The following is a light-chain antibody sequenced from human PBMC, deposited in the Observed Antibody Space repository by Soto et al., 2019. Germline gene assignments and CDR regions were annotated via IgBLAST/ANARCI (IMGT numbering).Light chain of an antibody. V-gene: IGLV2-14*01. CDR3: CSYAGSSTSLV. J-gene: IGLJ2*01. CDR2: EVA. CDR1: SSDVGGYNY. Sequence: QSALTQPASVSGSPGQSITISCTGTSSDVGGYNYVSWYQQHPGKAPKLMIYEVAYRPPGVSNRFSGSKSGNTASLTISGLQAEDEADYYCCSYAGSSTSLVFGGGTKLTVL.